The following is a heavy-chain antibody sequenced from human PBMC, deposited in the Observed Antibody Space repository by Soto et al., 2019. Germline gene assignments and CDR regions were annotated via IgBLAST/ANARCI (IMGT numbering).Heavy chain of an antibody. V-gene: IGHV3-48*02. D-gene: IGHD3-22*01. Sequence: EVQLVESGGGLVQPGRSLRLSCAASGFTFSTYAMNWVRQAPGKGLEWLSYISGSSNTIYYADSVKGRFTISRDNAKKSVYLQMNSLKDEDTAMYYCAREGYYSYYYGMDVWGQGTTVIVSS. CDR1: GFTFSTYA. J-gene: IGHJ6*02. CDR2: ISGSSNTI. CDR3: AREGYYSYYYGMDV.